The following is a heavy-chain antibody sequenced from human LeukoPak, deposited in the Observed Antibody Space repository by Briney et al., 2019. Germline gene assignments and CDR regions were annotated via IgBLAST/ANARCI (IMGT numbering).Heavy chain of an antibody. CDR2: LNNDGSST. J-gene: IGHJ3*02. CDR1: GFTFSSYW. CDR3: ARIAWDAFDI. D-gene: IGHD2-15*01. V-gene: IGHV3-74*01. Sequence: GGSLRLSCAASGFTFSSYWMHWVRQAPGKGLVWVSRLNNDGSSTNYADSVKGRFTISRDNAKNTLYLQMNSLRAEDTAVYYCARIAWDAFDIWGQGTTVTVSS.